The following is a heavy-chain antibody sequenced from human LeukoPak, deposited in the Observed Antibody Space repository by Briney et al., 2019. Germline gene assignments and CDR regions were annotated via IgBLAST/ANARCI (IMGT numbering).Heavy chain of an antibody. V-gene: IGHV4-39*01. CDR2: IYYSGST. J-gene: IGHJ4*02. D-gene: IGHD2-15*01. CDR3: ASTPVVVVAATLNFDY. CDR1: GGSISSSSYY. Sequence: PSETLSLTCTVSGGSISSSSYYWGWIRQPPGKGLEWIGSIYYSGSTYYNPSLESRVTISVDTSKNQFSLKLSSVTAADTAVYYCASTPVVVVAATLNFDYWGQGTLVTVSS.